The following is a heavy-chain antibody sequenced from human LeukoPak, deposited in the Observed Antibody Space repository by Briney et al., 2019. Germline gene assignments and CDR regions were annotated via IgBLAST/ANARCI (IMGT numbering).Heavy chain of an antibody. CDR2: ISSSSSYT. V-gene: IGHV3-21*01. D-gene: IGHD6-6*01. Sequence: GGSLRLSCAASGFTFSSYSMNWVRQAPGKGLEWVSSISSSSSYTYYADSVKGRFTISRGNAKNSLYLQMNSLRAEDTAVYYCARDEYSSSSGFDYWGQGTLVTVSS. CDR3: ARDEYSSSSGFDY. J-gene: IGHJ4*02. CDR1: GFTFSSYS.